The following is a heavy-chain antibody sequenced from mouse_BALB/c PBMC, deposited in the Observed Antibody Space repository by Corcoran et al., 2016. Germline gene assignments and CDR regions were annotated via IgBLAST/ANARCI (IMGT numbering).Heavy chain of an antibody. V-gene: IGHV9-3-1*01. CDR1: GYTFTNFG. Sequence: QIQLVQSGPELKKPGETVKISCKASGYTFTNFGMNWVKQAPGKGLKWMGWINTYTGEQTYADDFKGRFAFSLETSASTAYLQINNLKNEDTASYFCAREPYAMDYWGQGTSVTVSS. CDR2: INTYTGEQ. D-gene: IGHD6-1*01. CDR3: AREPYAMDY. J-gene: IGHJ4*01.